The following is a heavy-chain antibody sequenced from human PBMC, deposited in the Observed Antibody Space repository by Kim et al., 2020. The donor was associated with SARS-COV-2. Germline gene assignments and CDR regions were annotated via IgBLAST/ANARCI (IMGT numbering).Heavy chain of an antibody. CDR3: ARARITMIVVDAFDI. J-gene: IGHJ3*02. CDR2: IYYSGST. Sequence: SETLSLTCTVSGGSISSGCYYWIWIRQHPGKGLEWIGYIYYSGSTYYNQSLKSRVTISVDTSKNQFSLKLSSVTAADTAVYYCARARITMIVVDAFDIWGQGTMVTVSS. V-gene: IGHV4-31*03. D-gene: IGHD3-22*01. CDR1: GGSISSGCYY.